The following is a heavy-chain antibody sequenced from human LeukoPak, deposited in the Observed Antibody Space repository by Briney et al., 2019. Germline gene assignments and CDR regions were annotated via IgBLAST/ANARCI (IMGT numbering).Heavy chain of an antibody. Sequence: PAGGSLRLSCAASGFTFSSYWMSWVRQAQGKGLEWVANIKEDGSEKYYVDSVKGRFTNSRDNAKSSLYLQMNSLRAEGTAVYYCARVYYDSSGNYLGQGTLGTVSS. CDR2: IKEDGSEK. V-gene: IGHV3-7*01. J-gene: IGHJ4*01. CDR1: GFTFSSYW. D-gene: IGHD3-22*01. CDR3: ARVYYDSSGNY.